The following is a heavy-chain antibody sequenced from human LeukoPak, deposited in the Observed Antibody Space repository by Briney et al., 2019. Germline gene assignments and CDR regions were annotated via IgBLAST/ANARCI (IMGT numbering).Heavy chain of an antibody. CDR1: GFTFSSYG. J-gene: IGHJ4*02. Sequence: GRSLRLSCAASGFTFSSYGMHWVRQAPGKGLEWVAVIWYDGSNKYYADSVKGRFTISRDNSKNTLYLQMNSLRAEDTAVYYCARDCLRWLQLKDYWGQGTLVTVSS. V-gene: IGHV3-33*01. CDR2: IWYDGSNK. CDR3: ARDCLRWLQLKDY. D-gene: IGHD5-24*01.